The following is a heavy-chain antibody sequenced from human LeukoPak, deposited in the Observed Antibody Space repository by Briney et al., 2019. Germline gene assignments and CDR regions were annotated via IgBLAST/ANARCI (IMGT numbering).Heavy chain of an antibody. CDR1: GFTVSNDY. Sequence: GGSLRLSCAVSGFTVSNDYMSWVRQAPGKGLEWVSVIYGGGARYCADSGRRRFTLSRDNFENRLVLQMYKLRAEDTAVHDCTRLLPTSHHFFLSWGQGSLVAVS. D-gene: IGHD3-16*01. CDR3: TRLLPTSHHFFLS. V-gene: IGHV3-53*01. CDR2: IYGGGAR. J-gene: IGHJ4*02.